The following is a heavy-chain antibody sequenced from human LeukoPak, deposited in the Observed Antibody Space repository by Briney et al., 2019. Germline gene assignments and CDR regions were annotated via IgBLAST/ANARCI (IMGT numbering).Heavy chain of an antibody. J-gene: IGHJ5*02. CDR1: GGSIGTYY. Sequence: PSETLSLTCTVSGGSIGTYYWSWIRQSPGKGLEWIGYIYYGGDTNYNPSLKSRVTISVDTSKNQFSLKVFSVTAADTAVYYCARVSEVGFASYASAWYWFDPWGQGTLVTVSS. CDR3: ARVSEVGFASYASAWYWFDP. V-gene: IGHV4-59*01. CDR2: IYYGGDT. D-gene: IGHD6-19*01.